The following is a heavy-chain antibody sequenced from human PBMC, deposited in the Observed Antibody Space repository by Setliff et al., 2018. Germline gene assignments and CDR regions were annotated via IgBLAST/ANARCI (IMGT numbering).Heavy chain of an antibody. J-gene: IGHJ3*02. D-gene: IGHD1-26*01. CDR3: ARKGISALSGAFDM. CDR1: GGSISNYY. V-gene: IGHV4-4*07. Sequence: PSETLSLTCTVSGGSISNYYWSWIRQPAGKGLEWIGRIYTSGSTNYNPSLKSPVTMSVDTSKNQFSLKLSSVTAADTAVYYCARKGISALSGAFDMWGQGTMVTVSS. CDR2: IYTSGST.